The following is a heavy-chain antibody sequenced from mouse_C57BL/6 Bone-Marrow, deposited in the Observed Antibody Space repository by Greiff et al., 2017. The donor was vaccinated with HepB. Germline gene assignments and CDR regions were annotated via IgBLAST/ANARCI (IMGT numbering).Heavy chain of an antibody. CDR1: GFTFSSYA. J-gene: IGHJ1*03. Sequence: EVQGVESGEGLVKPGGSLKLSCAASGFTFSSYAMSWVRQTPEKRLEWVAYISSGGDYIYYADTVKGRFTISRDNARNTLYLQMSSLKSEDTAMYYCTRVRHILYWYFDVWGTGTTVTVSS. V-gene: IGHV5-9-1*02. CDR2: ISSGGDYI. CDR3: TRVRHILYWYFDV.